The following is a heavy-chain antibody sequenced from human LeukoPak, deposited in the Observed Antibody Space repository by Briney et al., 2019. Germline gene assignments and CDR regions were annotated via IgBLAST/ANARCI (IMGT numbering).Heavy chain of an antibody. CDR1: GFIFSNCA. CDR2: VGDSGVT. V-gene: IGHV3-23*01. Sequence: GGSLRLSCAASGFIFSNCAVNWVRRAPGKGLEWVSTVGDSGVTYYVDSVKGRFTISRDNSKNTLYLQMNSLRAEDTAVYCCAKDSSNSWFDYWGQGTLVTVSS. D-gene: IGHD2-2*01. J-gene: IGHJ4*02. CDR3: AKDSSNSWFDY.